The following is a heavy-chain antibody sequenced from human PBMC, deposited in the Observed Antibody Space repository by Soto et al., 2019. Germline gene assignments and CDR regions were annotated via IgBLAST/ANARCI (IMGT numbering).Heavy chain of an antibody. V-gene: IGHV5-51*01. CDR2: IYPGDSDT. Sequence: GESLKISCEGSGYTFTNYWIGWVRQMPGKGLEWMGIIYPGDSDTKYSPSLQGQVTISADKSISIVYLQRSSLTASDTAMYYCARQGLHGSDWDGMDVWGQGTTVTVSS. CDR1: GYTFTNYW. J-gene: IGHJ6*02. D-gene: IGHD3-9*01. CDR3: ARQGLHGSDWDGMDV.